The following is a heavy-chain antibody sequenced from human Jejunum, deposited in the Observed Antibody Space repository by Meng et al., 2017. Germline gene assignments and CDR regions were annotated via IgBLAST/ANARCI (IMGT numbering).Heavy chain of an antibody. CDR1: GGSISTAGYY. CDR2: IFYSGTT. V-gene: IGHV4-39*07. D-gene: IGHD6-13*01. Sequence: QPQVQEAGPGLVKPSDALSLTCAVSGGSISTAGYYWGWIRQSPGKGLEWIGSIFYSGTTYYNPSLKSRVTISIDTSKNQFSLKMNSVTAADTAVYYCARDTAGFGPWGQGTLVTVSS. J-gene: IGHJ5*02. CDR3: ARDTAGFGP.